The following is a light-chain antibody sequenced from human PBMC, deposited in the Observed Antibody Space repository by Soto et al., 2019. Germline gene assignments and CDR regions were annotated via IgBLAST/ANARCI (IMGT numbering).Light chain of an antibody. CDR1: QSVSSN. V-gene: IGKV3-15*01. CDR2: GAS. CDR3: QQYNNWTPSRGT. J-gene: IGKJ1*01. Sequence: IVMTQSPATLSVSPWERATLSFRASQSVSSNLAWYQQKPGQAPRLLIYGASTRATGIPARFSGSGSGTEFTLTISSLQSEDFAVYYCQQYNNWTPSRGTFGQGTKVDIK.